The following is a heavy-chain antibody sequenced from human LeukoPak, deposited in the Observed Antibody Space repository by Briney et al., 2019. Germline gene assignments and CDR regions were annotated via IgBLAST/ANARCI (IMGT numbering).Heavy chain of an antibody. Sequence: GGSLRLSCAAAGFTFSNYWMSWVRQAPGKGLEWVANIKQDGSEKYYVDSVKGRFTISRDNAKNSLYLQTNSLRAKDTAVYYCARYSDAFDIWGQGTMVTVSS. CDR1: GFTFSNYW. CDR2: IKQDGSEK. CDR3: ARYSDAFDI. D-gene: IGHD1-1*01. V-gene: IGHV3-7*01. J-gene: IGHJ3*02.